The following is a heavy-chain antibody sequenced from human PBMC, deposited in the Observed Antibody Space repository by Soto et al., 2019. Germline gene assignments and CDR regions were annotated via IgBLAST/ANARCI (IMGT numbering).Heavy chain of an antibody. Sequence: QVQLQESGPGLVKPSQTLSLTCTVSGGSISSGGYYWSWIRQHPGKGLEWIGYIYYSGSTYYNPSLKSRVTISVDTSKNHFSLRLSSVTAADTAVYYCAAGRDYGEYKGSYLDYWGQGTLVTVSS. J-gene: IGHJ4*02. V-gene: IGHV4-31*03. CDR3: AAGRDYGEYKGSYLDY. D-gene: IGHD4-17*01. CDR2: IYYSGST. CDR1: GGSISSGGYY.